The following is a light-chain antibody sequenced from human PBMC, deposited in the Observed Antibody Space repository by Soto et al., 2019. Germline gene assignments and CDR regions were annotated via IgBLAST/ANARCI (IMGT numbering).Light chain of an antibody. CDR1: QSISSY. CDR2: AAS. J-gene: IGKJ2*01. V-gene: IGKV1-39*01. CDR3: RQSYSTPDT. Sequence: DIPMTQSPSSLSASVGDRVTITCRASQSISSYLNWYQQKPGKALKLLIYAASSLQSGVPSRFSGSGSGTDFTLTISSLQPEDFATYSCRQSYSTPDTFGQGTKLEIK.